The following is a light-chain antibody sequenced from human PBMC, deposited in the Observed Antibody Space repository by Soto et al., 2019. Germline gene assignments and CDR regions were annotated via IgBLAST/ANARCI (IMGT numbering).Light chain of an antibody. Sequence: EVVLTQSPATLSLSPGDSATISCRASQSINENLAWYQQKPGQAPRLLMFRTSTRATGFPARFTGSGSGTDFTLTISRLEPEDFAVYYCQQYGSSLWTFGQGTKVDIK. J-gene: IGKJ1*01. CDR3: QQYGSSLWT. CDR1: QSINEN. V-gene: IGKV3-20*01. CDR2: RTS.